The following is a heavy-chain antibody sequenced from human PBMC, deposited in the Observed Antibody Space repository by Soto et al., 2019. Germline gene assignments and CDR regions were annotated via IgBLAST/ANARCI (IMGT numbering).Heavy chain of an antibody. CDR3: ARDGYSYGKALDY. J-gene: IGHJ4*02. CDR2: INPSGGST. V-gene: IGHV1-46*01. D-gene: IGHD5-18*01. CDR1: GYTFTSYY. Sequence: ASVKVSCKASGYTFTSYYMHWVRQAPGQGLEWMGIINPSGGSTSYARKFQGRVTMTRDTSTSTVYMELSSLRSEDTAVYYCARDGYSYGKALDYWGQGTLVTAPQ.